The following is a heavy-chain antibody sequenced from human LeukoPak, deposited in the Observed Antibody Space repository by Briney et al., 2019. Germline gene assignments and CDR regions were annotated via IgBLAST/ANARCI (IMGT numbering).Heavy chain of an antibody. CDR1: GFTFSSYE. J-gene: IGHJ4*02. CDR3: VRDGSSWGNFDY. V-gene: IGHV3-48*03. Sequence: GGSLRLSCAASGFTFSSYEMNWVRQAPGRGLEWVSYISSSGSTIFYADSVKGRFTISRDNAKNSLYLQMNSLRTEDTAVYYCVRDGSSWGNFDYWGQGTLVSVSS. CDR2: ISSSGSTI. D-gene: IGHD7-27*01.